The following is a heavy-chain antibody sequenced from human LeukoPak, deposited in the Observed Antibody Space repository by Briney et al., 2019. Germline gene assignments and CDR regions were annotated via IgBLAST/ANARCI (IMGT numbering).Heavy chain of an antibody. CDR3: ARDGYSFGHDFDY. Sequence: GGSLRLSCAASEFTFRSYWMNWVRQAPGKGLEWVANIKQDGSEKYYVDSVKGRFTISRDNAKNSLYLQMNSLRAEDTAVYYCARDGYSFGHDFDYWGQGTLVTVSS. V-gene: IGHV3-7*01. CDR1: EFTFRSYW. CDR2: IKQDGSEK. D-gene: IGHD5-18*01. J-gene: IGHJ4*02.